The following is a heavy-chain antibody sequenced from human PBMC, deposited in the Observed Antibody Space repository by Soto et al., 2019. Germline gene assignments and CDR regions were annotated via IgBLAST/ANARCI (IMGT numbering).Heavy chain of an antibody. CDR3: ARLLGRSYSFHHHYALDV. V-gene: IGHV3-7*03. D-gene: IGHD3-16*01. Sequence: PGGSLRLSCAASGFTFSSYWMSWVRQAPGKGLEWVANIKQDGSEKYYVDSVKGRFTISRDNAKNSLYLQMNSLRAEDTAVYYCARLLGRSYSFHHHYALDVWGQRTSVTVSS. J-gene: IGHJ6*02. CDR2: IKQDGSEK. CDR1: GFTFSSYW.